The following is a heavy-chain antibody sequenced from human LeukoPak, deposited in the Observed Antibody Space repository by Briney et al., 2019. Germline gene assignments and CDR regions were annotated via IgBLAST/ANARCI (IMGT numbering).Heavy chain of an antibody. CDR1: GFSLSTSGMC. CDR2: IDWDDDK. V-gene: IGHV2-70*11. Sequence: VSGPTLVNPTQTLTLTCTFSGFSLSTSGMCVSWIRQPPGKALEWLARIDWDDDKYYSTSLKTRLTISKDTSKNQVVLTMTNMDPVDTATYYCARIREQLWRGVYFDYWGQGTLVTVSS. D-gene: IGHD5-18*01. CDR3: ARIREQLWRGVYFDY. J-gene: IGHJ4*02.